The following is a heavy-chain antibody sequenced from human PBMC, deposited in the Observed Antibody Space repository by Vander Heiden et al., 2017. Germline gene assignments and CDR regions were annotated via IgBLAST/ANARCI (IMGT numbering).Heavy chain of an antibody. Sequence: EVQLVESGGVLVNPGGSLGLSCAASGYTFSTAWMSWVRQSPGKGLEWVGRIKSKSDGGTTDYAGPVKGRFTISRDDSTDTLYLQMNSLKTEDTAVYYCTTDRTFSPVDHWGQGTLVTVSS. CDR2: IKSKSDGGTT. V-gene: IGHV3-15*01. CDR1: GYTFSTAW. CDR3: TTDRTFSPVDH. J-gene: IGHJ5*02.